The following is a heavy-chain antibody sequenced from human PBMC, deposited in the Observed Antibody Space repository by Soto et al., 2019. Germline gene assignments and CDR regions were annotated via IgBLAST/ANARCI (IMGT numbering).Heavy chain of an antibody. V-gene: IGHV4-59*08. D-gene: IGHD7-27*01. J-gene: IGHJ4*02. Sequence: QVQLQESGPGLVKPSETLSLTCTVSGGSISSHYWSWIRQPPGQGLEWIWYIYYSGSTNYNPSLRSRVAISVDTTKSQFSLELSSVTAADTAVYFCANLLTAPYYFDYWGEGTLVAVSS. CDR1: GGSISSHY. CDR3: ANLLTAPYYFDY. CDR2: IYYSGST.